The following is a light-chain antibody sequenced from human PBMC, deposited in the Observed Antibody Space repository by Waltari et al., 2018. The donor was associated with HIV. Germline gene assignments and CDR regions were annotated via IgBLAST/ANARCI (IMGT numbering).Light chain of an antibody. V-gene: IGLV1-40*01. CDR3: QSYDSSLSGSV. CDR2: GNN. CDR1: SSNIGARFD. Sequence: QSVLTQPPSVSGAPGQRVTISCTGSSSNIGARFDVPWYQQLPGPAPKLLIYGNNNRPSGVPDRFSGSKSGTSASLAITGLQAEDEADYYCQSYDSSLSGSVFGGGTKLTVL. J-gene: IGLJ3*02.